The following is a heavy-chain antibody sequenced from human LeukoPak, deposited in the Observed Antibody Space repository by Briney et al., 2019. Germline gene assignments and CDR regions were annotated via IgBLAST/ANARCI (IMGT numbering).Heavy chain of an antibody. CDR2: MNPNSGNT. CDR1: GYTFTSYD. D-gene: IGHD1-26*01. V-gene: IGHV1-8*01. J-gene: IGHJ5*02. Sequence: VASVKVSCKASGYTFTSYDINWVRQAPGQGLEWMGWMNPNSGNTGYAQKFQGRVTMTRNTSISTAYMELSSLRSEDTAVYYCARSIVGATYNWFDPWGQGTLVTVSS. CDR3: ARSIVGATYNWFDP.